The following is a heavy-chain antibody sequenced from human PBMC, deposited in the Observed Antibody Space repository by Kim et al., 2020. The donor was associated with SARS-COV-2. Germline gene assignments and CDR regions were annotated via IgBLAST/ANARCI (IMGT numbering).Heavy chain of an antibody. CDR3: ARGAPPYSSGWAPSDY. D-gene: IGHD6-19*01. J-gene: IGHJ4*02. CDR2: INHSGST. CDR1: GGSFSGYY. V-gene: IGHV4-34*01. Sequence: SETLSLTCAVYGGSFSGYYWSWIRQPPGKGLEWIGEINHSGSTNYNPSLKSRVTISVDTSKNQFSLKLSSVTAADTAVYYCARGAPPYSSGWAPSDYWGQGTLVTVSS.